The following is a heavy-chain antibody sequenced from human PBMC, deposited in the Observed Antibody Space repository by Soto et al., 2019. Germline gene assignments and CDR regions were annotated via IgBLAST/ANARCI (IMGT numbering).Heavy chain of an antibody. CDR2: IYRSGST. CDR1: GGSISSGGYY. J-gene: IGHJ4*02. CDR3: ARGEDSSNWYPFDF. Sequence: SETLSLTCTVSGGSISSGGYYWSWIRQHPGKGLEWIGYIYRSGSTYYKSSLKSRVTISIDTSKNQFSLKLTSVTAADTAVYYCARGEDSSNWYPFDFWGQGVLVTVSS. V-gene: IGHV4-31*03. D-gene: IGHD6-13*01.